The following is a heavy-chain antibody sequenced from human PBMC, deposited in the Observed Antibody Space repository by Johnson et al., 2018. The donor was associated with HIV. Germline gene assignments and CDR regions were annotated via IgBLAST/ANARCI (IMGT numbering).Heavy chain of an antibody. CDR3: AKARERWDPLLDAFDD. V-gene: IGHV3-43D*03. D-gene: IGHD1-26*01. J-gene: IGHJ3*01. Sequence: VQLVESGGGLVKPGGSLRLSCAASGFTFDDYAMHWVRQSPGKGLEWVSLISWNGGSTYYVDSVKGRFTISRDNREDSLYLQMNSLRPEDTALYYCAKARERWDPLLDAFDDWGQGTMVIVSS. CDR2: ISWNGGST. CDR1: GFTFDDYA.